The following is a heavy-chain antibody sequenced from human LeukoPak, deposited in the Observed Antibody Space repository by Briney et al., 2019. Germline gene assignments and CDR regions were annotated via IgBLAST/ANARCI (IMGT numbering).Heavy chain of an antibody. CDR1: GFTFSDYY. D-gene: IGHD2-2*01. J-gene: IGHJ4*02. CDR3: ASAPAHSDIVVVPAAIDY. CDR2: ISSSGSTI. Sequence: PGGSLRLSCAASGFTFSDYYMSWIRQAPGKGLEGVSYISSSGSTIYYADSVKGRFTISRDNAKHSLYLQMNSLRAEDTAVYYCASAPAHSDIVVVPAAIDYWGQGTLVTVSS. V-gene: IGHV3-11*01.